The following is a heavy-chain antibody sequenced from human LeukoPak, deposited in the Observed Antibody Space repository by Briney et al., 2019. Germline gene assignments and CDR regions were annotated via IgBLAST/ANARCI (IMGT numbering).Heavy chain of an antibody. D-gene: IGHD1-26*01. CDR2: IYTSGST. V-gene: IGHV4-61*02. J-gene: IGHJ5*02. CDR3: ARDITVGATEGHWFDP. CDR1: GVSISSGSYY. Sequence: SETLCLTCTVAGVSISSGSYYWSWIRQPAGKGLEWIGRIYTSGSTNYNPSLKSRVTISVDTSKNQFSLKLSSVTAADTAVYYCARDITVGATEGHWFDPWGQGTLVTVSS.